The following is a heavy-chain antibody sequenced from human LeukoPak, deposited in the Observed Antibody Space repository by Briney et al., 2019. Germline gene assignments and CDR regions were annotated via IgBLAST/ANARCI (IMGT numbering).Heavy chain of an antibody. D-gene: IGHD3-22*01. CDR2: IYYSGST. CDR1: GGSISSYY. V-gene: IGHV4-59*01. Sequence: PSETLSLTCTVSGGSISSYYWSWIRQPPGKGLVWIGYIYYSGSTNYNPSLKSRVTISVDTSKNQFSLKLSSVTAADTAVYYCARYYYDSSGYYVLDYWGQGTLVTVSS. J-gene: IGHJ4*02. CDR3: ARYYYDSSGYYVLDY.